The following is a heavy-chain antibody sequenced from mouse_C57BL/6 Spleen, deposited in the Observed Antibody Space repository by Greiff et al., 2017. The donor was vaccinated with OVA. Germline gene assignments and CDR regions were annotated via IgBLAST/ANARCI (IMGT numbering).Heavy chain of an antibody. V-gene: IGHV1-82*01. D-gene: IGHD2-3*01. J-gene: IGHJ4*01. Sequence: GTERGNPGASVKISCKASGYAFSSSWMNWVKQRPGKGLEWIGRIYPGDGDTNYNGKFKGKATLTADKSSSTAYMQLSSLTSEDSAVYFCARDGYYAMDYWGQGTSVTVSS. CDR1: GYAFSSSW. CDR2: IYPGDGDT. CDR3: ARDGYYAMDY.